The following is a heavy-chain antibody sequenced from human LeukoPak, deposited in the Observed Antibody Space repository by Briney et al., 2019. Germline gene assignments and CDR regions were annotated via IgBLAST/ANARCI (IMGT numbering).Heavy chain of an antibody. Sequence: PGGSLRLSCVASRFTLSSYWMSWVRQAPGKGLEGVAKIKQDGSEKYYVDSVKGRFTISRDNAKNSLYLQMNSLRAEDTAVYYCTARTSAPVWGKGTTVTVSS. V-gene: IGHV3-7*01. J-gene: IGHJ6*04. CDR1: RFTLSSYW. D-gene: IGHD1-1*01. CDR3: TARTSAPV. CDR2: IKQDGSEK.